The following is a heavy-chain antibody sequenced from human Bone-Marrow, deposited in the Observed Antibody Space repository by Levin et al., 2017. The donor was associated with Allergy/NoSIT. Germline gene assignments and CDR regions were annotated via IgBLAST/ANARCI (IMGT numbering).Heavy chain of an antibody. CDR2: INHSGST. V-gene: IGHV4-39*07. CDR1: GYSISGNTYY. CDR3: ARAGRYDY. J-gene: IGHJ4*02. Sequence: GSLRLSCTVSGYSISGNTYYWGWIRQPPGKGLEWIGSINHSGSTYYNPSLKSRVTISVDTSKNQFSLKLSSVTAADTAVYYWARAGRYDYWGQGTLVTVSS. D-gene: IGHD3-9*01.